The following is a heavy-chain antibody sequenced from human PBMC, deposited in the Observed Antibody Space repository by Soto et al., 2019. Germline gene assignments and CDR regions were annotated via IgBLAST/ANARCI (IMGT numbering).Heavy chain of an antibody. J-gene: IGHJ4*02. Sequence: QVQLVQSGAEVKKPGASVKVSCKVSGYTLTELSMHWVRQAPGKGLEWMGGFDPEDGETIYAQKFQGRVTMTEDTSTDTAYMGLSSLRSEDTAVYYCATRSGYSSGWYGRVGYYFDYWGQGTLVTVSS. CDR3: ATRSGYSSGWYGRVGYYFDY. D-gene: IGHD6-19*01. V-gene: IGHV1-24*01. CDR1: GYTLTELS. CDR2: FDPEDGET.